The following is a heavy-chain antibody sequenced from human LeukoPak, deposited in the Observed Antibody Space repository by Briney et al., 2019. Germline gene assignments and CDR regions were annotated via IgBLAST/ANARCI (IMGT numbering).Heavy chain of an antibody. CDR2: ISVYTGNT. V-gene: IGHV1-18*01. D-gene: IGHD3-16*02. CDR1: GYTFSSYG. Sequence: ASVKVSCKASGYTFSSYGISWVRQASGQGLEWMGWISVYTGNTNYAQKFQGRLIVTTDTSTSTAHMELRSLTSDDTAVYYCARDQYDSVWGSHRPYFDYWGQGTLVTVSS. J-gene: IGHJ4*02. CDR3: ARDQYDSVWGSHRPYFDY.